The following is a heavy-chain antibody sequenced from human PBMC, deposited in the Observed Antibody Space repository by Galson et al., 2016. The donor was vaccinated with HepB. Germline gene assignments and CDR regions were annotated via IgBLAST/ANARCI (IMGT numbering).Heavy chain of an antibody. CDR3: ARGLMGDTWDN. CDR2: IITMFRST. J-gene: IGHJ4*02. D-gene: IGHD1-26*01. CDR1: GGTSGSYD. Sequence: SVKVSCKASGGTSGSYDISWVRQAPGQRLEWMGGIITMFRSTNYAHKFQGRVTITADESTSTTFLELHRLTFEDTAVYYCARGLMGDTWDNWGQGTPVTVSS. V-gene: IGHV1-69*13.